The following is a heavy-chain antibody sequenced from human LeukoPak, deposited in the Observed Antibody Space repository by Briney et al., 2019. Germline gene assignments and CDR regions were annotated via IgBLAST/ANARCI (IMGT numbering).Heavy chain of an antibody. Sequence: SETLSLTGTVSGGSISDYYCSWLRQPAGKGLEWIGRIYTSGSTSYNPSLKSRVTMSVDTSKNQFSLNLSSVTAAETAVYYCAREAYYDFWSGTYYYYYMDVWGKGTTVTVSS. D-gene: IGHD3-3*01. V-gene: IGHV4-4*07. J-gene: IGHJ6*03. CDR2: IYTSGST. CDR1: GGSISDYY. CDR3: AREAYYDFWSGTYYYYYMDV.